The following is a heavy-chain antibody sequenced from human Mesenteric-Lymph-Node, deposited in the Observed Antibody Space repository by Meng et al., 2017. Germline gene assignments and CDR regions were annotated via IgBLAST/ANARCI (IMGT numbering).Heavy chain of an antibody. CDR2: MSGSGGMT. CDR3: GKVDPITAHTSGWYGVDY. Sequence: GGSLRLSCVASGFAFGSYIMTWVRQAPGKGLEYVSSMSGSGGMTYYADSVKGRFTISRDNSKNTLYPQMNSLGGDDTATYYCGKVDPITAHTSGWYGVDYWGQGTLVTVSS. CDR1: GFAFGSYI. V-gene: IGHV3-23*01. J-gene: IGHJ4*02. D-gene: IGHD6-13*01.